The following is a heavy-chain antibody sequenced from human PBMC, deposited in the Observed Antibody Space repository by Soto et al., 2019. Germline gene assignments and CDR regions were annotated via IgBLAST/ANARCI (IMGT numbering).Heavy chain of an antibody. CDR3: ARDVEYSTSLCEH. J-gene: IGHJ4*02. Sequence: ASVQVSRKASGYTFTSNAIHWVRQAPGQELEWMGWINGGNGYTKYSRNFQDRVTLTRDTSASTTYMELSSLRSEDTAIFYCARDVEYSTSLCEHWGQGTPVTVS. CDR2: INGGNGYT. D-gene: IGHD4-4*01. CDR1: GYTFTSNA. V-gene: IGHV1-3*01.